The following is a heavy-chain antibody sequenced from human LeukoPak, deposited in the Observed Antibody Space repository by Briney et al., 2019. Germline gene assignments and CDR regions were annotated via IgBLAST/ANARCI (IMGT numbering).Heavy chain of an antibody. Sequence: GGSLRLSCAASGFTFSNYAMSWVRQAPGKGLEWVSGISGSGGTTYYADSVKGRFTISRDNSKNTLYLQMNSLRAEDTAVYYCAKDEVAGTFDPWGQGTLVTVSS. CDR1: GFTFSNYA. D-gene: IGHD6-19*01. CDR2: ISGSGGTT. CDR3: AKDEVAGTFDP. J-gene: IGHJ5*02. V-gene: IGHV3-23*01.